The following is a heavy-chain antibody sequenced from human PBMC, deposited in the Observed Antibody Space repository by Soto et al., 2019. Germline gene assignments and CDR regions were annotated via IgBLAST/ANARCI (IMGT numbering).Heavy chain of an antibody. Sequence: GGCLKLSCAAAGFTFSSSGMHWVRQAPGKGLEWVAVISYDGSNKYYADSVKGRFTISRDNSKNTLYLQMNSLRAEDTAVYYCAKEETLYSYGYYYSYYGMDVWGQGTTVTVSS. J-gene: IGHJ6*02. V-gene: IGHV3-30*18. CDR1: GFTFSSSG. D-gene: IGHD5-18*01. CDR3: AKEETLYSYGYYYSYYGMDV. CDR2: ISYDGSNK.